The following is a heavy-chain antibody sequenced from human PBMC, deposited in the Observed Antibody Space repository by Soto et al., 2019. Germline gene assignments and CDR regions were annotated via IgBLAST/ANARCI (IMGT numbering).Heavy chain of an antibody. V-gene: IGHV1-69*01. CDR1: GGTFSSFT. Sequence: QVQLVQSGAEVKKPGSSVKVSCKASGGTFSSFTISWVRQAPGQGLEWMGGIITIYGTANYAQKFQGRVTITAEASTRTAYMELSSLRSEDTAVYYCAKERRADWESYYYYAMDVWGQGTTVTVSS. D-gene: IGHD1-26*01. J-gene: IGHJ6*02. CDR2: IITIYGTA. CDR3: AKERRADWESYYYYAMDV.